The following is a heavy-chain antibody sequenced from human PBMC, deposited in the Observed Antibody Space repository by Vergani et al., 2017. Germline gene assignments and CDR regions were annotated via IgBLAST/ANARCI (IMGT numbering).Heavy chain of an antibody. D-gene: IGHD2-15*01. CDR3: ARENCSGGSCYSTYFDY. J-gene: IGHJ4*02. V-gene: IGHV3-30-3*01. Sequence: QVQLVESGGGVVQPGRSLRLPCAASGFTFSSYAMHWVRQAPGKGLEWVAVISYDGSNKYYADSVKGRFTISRDNSKNTLYLQMNSLRAEDTAVYYCARENCSGGSCYSTYFDYWGQGTLVTVSS. CDR2: ISYDGSNK. CDR1: GFTFSSYA.